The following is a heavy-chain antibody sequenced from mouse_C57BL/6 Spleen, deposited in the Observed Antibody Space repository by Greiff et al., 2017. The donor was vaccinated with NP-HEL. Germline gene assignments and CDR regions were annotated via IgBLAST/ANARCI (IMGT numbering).Heavy chain of an antibody. CDR1: GFSLTSYG. V-gene: IGHV2-2*01. CDR3: ARTTVEGGYFDV. D-gene: IGHD1-1*01. CDR2: IWSGGST. Sequence: VQLVESGPGLVQPSQSLSITCTVSGFSLTSYGVHWVRQSPGKGLEWLGVIWSGGSTDYNAAFISRLSISKDNSKSQVFFKMNSLQADDTAIYYCARTTVEGGYFDVWGTGTTVTVSS. J-gene: IGHJ1*03.